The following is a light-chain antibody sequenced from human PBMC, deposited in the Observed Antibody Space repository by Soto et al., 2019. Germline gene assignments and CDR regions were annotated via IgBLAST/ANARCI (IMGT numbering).Light chain of an antibody. V-gene: IGLV2-8*01. CDR2: EVT. CDR3: SSHAGGNNLVV. J-gene: IGLJ3*02. CDR1: SSDIGGYKY. Sequence: QSVLTQPPSASGSPGQSVTISCTGTSSDIGGYKYVSWYQQHPDKAPKLMIYEVTQRPSGVPDRFSGSKSGNTASLTVSGLQAEDEADYYCSSHAGGNNLVVFGGGTQLTVL.